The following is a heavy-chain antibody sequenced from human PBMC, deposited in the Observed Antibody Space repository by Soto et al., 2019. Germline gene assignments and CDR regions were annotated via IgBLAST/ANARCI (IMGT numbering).Heavy chain of an antibody. Sequence: SETLSLTCTVSGGSITTGGSYWSWIRQHPGKGLEWIGNIYHSGNTYYNPSLKSRLTISVDTSKNHFSLMVDSVTAADTAVYYCARARFQVLYGKPYFDSWGQGTLVTAPQ. D-gene: IGHD2-2*02. J-gene: IGHJ4*02. CDR3: ARARFQVLYGKPYFDS. CDR2: IYHSGNT. CDR1: GGSITTGGSY. V-gene: IGHV4-31*03.